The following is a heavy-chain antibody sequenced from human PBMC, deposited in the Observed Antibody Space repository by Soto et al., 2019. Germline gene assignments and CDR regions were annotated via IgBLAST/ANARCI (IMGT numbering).Heavy chain of an antibody. D-gene: IGHD3-3*01. CDR3: TRVNDFWSGYWSWFDP. Sequence: QVQLVQYGAEVKKPGASVKVSCKASGYTFTSYDINWVRQATGQGREWMGWMNPNSGNTGYAQKFQGRVTRNRNTSISTAYMELSSLRSENTAVYYCTRVNDFWSGYWSWFDPCGQGTLVTVSS. V-gene: IGHV1-8*01. CDR2: MNPNSGNT. J-gene: IGHJ5*02. CDR1: GYTFTSYD.